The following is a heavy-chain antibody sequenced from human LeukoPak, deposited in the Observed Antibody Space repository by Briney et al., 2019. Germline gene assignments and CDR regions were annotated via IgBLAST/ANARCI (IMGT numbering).Heavy chain of an antibody. CDR1: GFTFSSYG. V-gene: IGHV3-30*18. D-gene: IGHD3-9*01. CDR3: AKVHYHDILTGYYMGPGDFDY. CDR2: ISYDGSNK. J-gene: IGHJ4*02. Sequence: GGSLRLSCAASGFTFSSYGMHWVRQAPGKGLEWVAVISYDGSNKYYADSVKGRFTTSRDNSKNTLYLQMNSLRAEDTAVYYCAKVHYHDILTGYYMGPGDFDYWGQGTLVTVSS.